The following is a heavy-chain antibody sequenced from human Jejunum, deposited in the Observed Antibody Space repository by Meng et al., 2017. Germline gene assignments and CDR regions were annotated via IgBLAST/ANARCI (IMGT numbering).Heavy chain of an antibody. J-gene: IGHJ3*02. CDR2: INPDESEK. CDR3: ARDPGYGSFDI. D-gene: IGHD2-15*01. Sequence: GESLKISCVASGFSFSSSWMRWVRQSPGKGLELVANINPDESEKSYVDSVKGRFTISRDNAKNSFYLQMNTLRAEDTALYYCARDPGYGSFDIWGQGTMVTVSS. V-gene: IGHV3-7*01. CDR1: GFSFSSSW.